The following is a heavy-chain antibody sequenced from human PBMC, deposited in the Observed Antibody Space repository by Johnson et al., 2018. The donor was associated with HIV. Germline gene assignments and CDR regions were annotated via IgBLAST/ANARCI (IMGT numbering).Heavy chain of an antibody. CDR1: GFTFSSYA. J-gene: IGHJ3*02. D-gene: IGHD2-15*01. Sequence: VQLVESGGGLVEPVGSLRLSCAASGFTFSSYAMSWVRQAPGKGLEWVSGINWNGGSTGYADSAKGRFTISRDNSKNTLYLQLNSLRAEDTAVYYCARYCSGGSCYSVWQKNYAFDIWGQGTMVTVSS. V-gene: IGHV3-23*04. CDR2: INWNGGST. CDR3: ARYCSGGSCYSVWQKNYAFDI.